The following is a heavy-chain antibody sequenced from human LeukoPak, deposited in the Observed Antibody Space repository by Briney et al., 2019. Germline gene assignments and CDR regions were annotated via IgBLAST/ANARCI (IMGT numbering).Heavy chain of an antibody. CDR1: GFTFSSYG. Sequence: PGGSLRLSCAASGFTFSSYGMHWVRQAPGKGLEWVAFIRYDGSNKYYADSVKGRFTISRDNSKNTLYLQMNSLRAEDTAVYYCAKDLGVVVPAAILEIGAFDYWGQGTLVTFSS. CDR3: AKDLGVVVPAAILEIGAFDY. D-gene: IGHD2-2*01. V-gene: IGHV3-30*02. J-gene: IGHJ4*02. CDR2: IRYDGSNK.